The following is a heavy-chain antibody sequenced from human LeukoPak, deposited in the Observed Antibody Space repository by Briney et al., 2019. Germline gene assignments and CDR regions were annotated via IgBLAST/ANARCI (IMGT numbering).Heavy chain of an antibody. CDR1: GFTFSSYS. V-gene: IGHV3-21*01. J-gene: IGHJ4*02. CDR3: ARGGSDILTGYSPEHSDY. Sequence: PGGSLRLSCAASGFTFSSYSMNWVRQAPGKGLEWVSSISSSSSYIYYADSVKGRFTISRDNAKNSLYLQMNSLRAEDTAVYYCARGGSDILTGYSPEHSDYWGQGTLVTVSS. CDR2: ISSSSSYI. D-gene: IGHD3-9*01.